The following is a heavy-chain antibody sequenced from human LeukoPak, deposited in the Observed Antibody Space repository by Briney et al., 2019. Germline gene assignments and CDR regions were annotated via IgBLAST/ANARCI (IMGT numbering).Heavy chain of an antibody. D-gene: IGHD5-12*01. CDR2: IYYSGST. V-gene: IGHV4-30-4*01. CDR3: ARGGWLRYYYFDY. CDR1: GGSISSGDYY. J-gene: IGHJ4*02. Sequence: PSETLSLTCTVSGGSISSGDYYWSWIRQPPGKGLEWIGYIYYSGSTCYNPSLKSRVTISVDTSKNQFSLKLSSVTAADTAVYYCARGGWLRYYYFDYWGQGTLVTVSS.